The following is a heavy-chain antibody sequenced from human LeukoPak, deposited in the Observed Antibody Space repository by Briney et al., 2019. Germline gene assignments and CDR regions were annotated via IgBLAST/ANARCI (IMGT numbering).Heavy chain of an antibody. CDR2: MSPRNGNK. V-gene: IGHV1-8*01. CDR1: GYTFTSSD. J-gene: IGHJ4*02. CDR3: ARGVDAGVDY. Sequence: ASVKVSCKASGYTFTSSDINWMRQTTGQGLEWMRWMSPRNGNKGYAQEFQGRVTMTEDTSKTTAYLELGSLTSDDTAIYYCARGVDAGVDYWGQGTLITVSS. D-gene: IGHD2-8*01.